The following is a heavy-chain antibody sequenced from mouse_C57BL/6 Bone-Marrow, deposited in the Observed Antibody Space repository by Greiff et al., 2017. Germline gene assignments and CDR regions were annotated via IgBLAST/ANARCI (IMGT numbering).Heavy chain of an antibody. CDR3: ARLYYGSSFAWFAY. D-gene: IGHD1-1*01. CDR2: INPSNGGT. J-gene: IGHJ3*01. Sequence: QVQLQQPGTELVKPGASVKLSCKASGYTFTSYWMHWVKQRPGQGLEWIGNINPSNGGTNYNAKFKSKATLTVDKASSTAYMQLSSLTSEDSEVYYCARLYYGSSFAWFAYWGQGTLVTVSA. CDR1: GYTFTSYW. V-gene: IGHV1-53*01.